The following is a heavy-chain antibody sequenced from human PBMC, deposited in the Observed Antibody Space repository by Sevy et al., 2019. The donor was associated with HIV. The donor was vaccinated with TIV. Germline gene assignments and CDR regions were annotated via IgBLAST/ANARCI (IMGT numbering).Heavy chain of an antibody. J-gene: IGHJ6*02. CDR2: IYYSGST. D-gene: IGHD3-22*01. CDR3: ARFNYYDSSGSDHFYYYGMDV. CDR1: GGSISSYD. V-gene: IGHV4-59*12. Sequence: SETLSLTCTVSGGSISSYDWSWIRQPPGKGLEWIGYIYYSGSTNYNPSLKSRVTISVDTSKNQFSLKLSSVTAADTAVYYCARFNYYDSSGSDHFYYYGMDVWGQGTTVTVSS.